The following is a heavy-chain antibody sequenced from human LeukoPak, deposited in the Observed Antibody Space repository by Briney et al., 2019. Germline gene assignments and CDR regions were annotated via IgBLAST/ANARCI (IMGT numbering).Heavy chain of an antibody. D-gene: IGHD2-2*01. CDR2: FDPEDGET. CDR3: ARDYQPKYYYFDY. V-gene: IGHV1-24*01. Sequence: ASVKVSCKVSGYTLTELSMHWVRQAPGKGLEWMGGFDPEDGETIYAQKFQGRVTITADKSTSTAYMELSSLRSEDTAVYYCARDYQPKYYYFDYWGQGTLVTVSS. CDR1: GYTLTELS. J-gene: IGHJ4*02.